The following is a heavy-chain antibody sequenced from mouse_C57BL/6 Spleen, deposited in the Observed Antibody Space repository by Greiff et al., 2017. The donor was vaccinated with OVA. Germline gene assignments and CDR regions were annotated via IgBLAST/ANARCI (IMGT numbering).Heavy chain of an antibody. CDR2: IHPSDSDT. D-gene: IGHD1-1*01. V-gene: IGHV1-74*01. CDR3: AIPAYYYGSSYEAY. Sequence: QVHVKQPGAELVKPGASVKVSCKASGYTFTSYWMHWVKQRPGQGLEWIGRIHPSDSDTNYNQKFKGKATLTVDKSSSTAYMQLSSLTSEDSAVYYCAIPAYYYGSSYEAYWGQGTLVTVSA. CDR1: GYTFTSYW. J-gene: IGHJ3*01.